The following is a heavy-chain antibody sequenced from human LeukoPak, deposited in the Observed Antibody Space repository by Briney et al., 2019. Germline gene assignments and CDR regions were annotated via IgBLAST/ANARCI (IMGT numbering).Heavy chain of an antibody. J-gene: IGHJ4*02. CDR1: GFTFSSYA. V-gene: IGHV3-30*18. Sequence: HPGGSLRLSCAASGFTFSSYAMHWVRQAPGKGLEWVAVISYDGSNEYYADSVKGRFTISRDNSKNTLYLQVNSLRAEDTVVYYCAKDLWFGELVRRTPDHWGQGTLVTVSS. CDR2: ISYDGSNE. CDR3: AKDLWFGELVRRTPDH. D-gene: IGHD3-10*01.